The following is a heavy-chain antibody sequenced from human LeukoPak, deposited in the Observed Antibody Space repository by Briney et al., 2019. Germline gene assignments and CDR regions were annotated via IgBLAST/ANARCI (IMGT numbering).Heavy chain of an antibody. CDR2: IRQDGGEK. J-gene: IGHJ4*01. CDR1: GFILRSYW. CDR3: ARDGTAAGLYFDL. Sequence: GGSLRLSCAVSGFILRSYWMGWVRQAPGKGLEWVASIRQDGGEKSYVDSVKGRFTISRDNTKNSLYLQMSSLRAEDTAVYYCARDGTAAGLYFDLWGQGTLVTVS. V-gene: IGHV3-7*01. D-gene: IGHD6-13*01.